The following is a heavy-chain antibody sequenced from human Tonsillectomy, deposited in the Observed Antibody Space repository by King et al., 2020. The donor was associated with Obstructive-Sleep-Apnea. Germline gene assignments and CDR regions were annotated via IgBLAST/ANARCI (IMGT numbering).Heavy chain of an antibody. V-gene: IGHV3-9*01. CDR3: AKDIDWRRTVGGGGFDY. CDR1: GFTFDDYA. CDR2: ISWNSGSI. J-gene: IGHJ4*02. D-gene: IGHD3-9*01. Sequence: VQLVESGGGLVQPGRSLRLSCAASGFTFDDYAMHWVRQAPGTGLEWVSGISWNSGSIGYGDSEKGRFTISRDNAKNSLYLQMNSLRVEDTGMYYCAKDIDWRRTVGGGGFDYWGQGILVTVSP.